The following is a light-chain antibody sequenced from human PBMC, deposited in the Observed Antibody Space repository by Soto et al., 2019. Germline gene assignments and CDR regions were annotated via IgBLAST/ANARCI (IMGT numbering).Light chain of an antibody. CDR1: QSVSSY. CDR3: QQYNDWPLFT. CDR2: GAS. J-gene: IGKJ5*01. Sequence: EIVMTQSPDTLSVSPGEAATLSCRASQSVSSYLAWYQQKPGQAPRLLIYGASTRATGIPARFSGSGSGTEFTLTISGLQSEDFAVYSCQQYNDWPLFTFGQGTRLEIK. V-gene: IGKV3-15*01.